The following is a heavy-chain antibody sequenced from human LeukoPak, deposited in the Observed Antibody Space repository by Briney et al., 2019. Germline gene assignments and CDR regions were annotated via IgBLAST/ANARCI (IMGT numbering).Heavy chain of an antibody. J-gene: IGHJ4*02. CDR3: ARDLEPGYCSGGSCYSGGY. Sequence: GGSLRLSCAASGFIFSSYPMHWVRQAPGKGLEWVAVISYDGSNKYYADSVKGRFTISRDNSKNTLYLQMNSLRAEDTAVYYCARDLEPGYCSGGSCYSGGYWGQGTLVTVSS. CDR2: ISYDGSNK. D-gene: IGHD2-15*01. CDR1: GFIFSSYP. V-gene: IGHV3-30-3*01.